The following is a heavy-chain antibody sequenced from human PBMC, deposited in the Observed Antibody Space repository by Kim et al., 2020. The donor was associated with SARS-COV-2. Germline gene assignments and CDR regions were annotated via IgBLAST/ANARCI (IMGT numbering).Heavy chain of an antibody. CDR2: IYYSGST. V-gene: IGHV4-39*01. D-gene: IGHD1-26*01. J-gene: IGHJ1*01. CDR3: ARSWVGATGRYFQH. Sequence: SETLSLTCTVSGGSISSSSYYWGWIRQPPGKGLEWIGSIYYSGSTYYNPSLKSRVTISVDTSKNQFSLKLSSVTAADTAVYYCARSWVGATGRYFQHWGQGTLVTVSS. CDR1: GGSISSSSYY.